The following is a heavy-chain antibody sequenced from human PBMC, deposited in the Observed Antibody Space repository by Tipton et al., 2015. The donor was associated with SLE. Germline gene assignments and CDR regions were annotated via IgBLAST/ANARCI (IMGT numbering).Heavy chain of an antibody. V-gene: IGHV4-61*08. CDR2: IYYSGST. CDR3: ARVSTVTTGYYFDY. CDR1: GGSISSGDYY. J-gene: IGHJ4*02. Sequence: LRLSCTVSGGSISSGDYYWSWIRQPPGKGLEWIGYIYYSGSTNYNPSLKSRVTISVDTSKNQFSLKLSSVTAADTAVYYCARVSTVTTGYYFDYWGQGTLVTVSS. D-gene: IGHD4-17*01.